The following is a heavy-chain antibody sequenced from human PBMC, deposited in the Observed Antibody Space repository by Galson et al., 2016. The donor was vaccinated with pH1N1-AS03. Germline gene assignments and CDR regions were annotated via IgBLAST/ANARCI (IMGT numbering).Heavy chain of an antibody. V-gene: IGHV1-69*05. Sequence: SVKVSCKASGLTFSSYAISWVRQAPGQGLEWMGGVKGVFRTTNYPQKFQGRITITMDQSTGTAYMEVSSLRAEDTAVYYCATAGNYFDIRRFDYWGQGTPVTVFS. J-gene: IGHJ4*02. D-gene: IGHD3-9*01. CDR2: VKGVFRTT. CDR3: ATAGNYFDIRRFDY. CDR1: GLTFSSYA.